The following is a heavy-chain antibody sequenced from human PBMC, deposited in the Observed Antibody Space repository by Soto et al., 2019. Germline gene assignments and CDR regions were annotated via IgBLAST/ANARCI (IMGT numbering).Heavy chain of an antibody. CDR3: ARDGPYSGSSIYYYYGMGV. Sequence: ASVKVSCKASGYTFTSYGISWVRQAPGQGLEWMGWISAYNGNTNYAQKLQGRVTMTTDTSTSTAYMELRSLRSDDTAVYYCARDGPYSGSSIYYYYGMGVWGRGTTVTVSS. V-gene: IGHV1-18*01. CDR1: GYTFTSYG. CDR2: ISAYNGNT. D-gene: IGHD1-26*01. J-gene: IGHJ6*02.